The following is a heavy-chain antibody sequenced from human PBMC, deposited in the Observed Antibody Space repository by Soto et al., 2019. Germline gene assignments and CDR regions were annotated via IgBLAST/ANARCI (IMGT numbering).Heavy chain of an antibody. J-gene: IGHJ4*02. Sequence: EVSLRLSCSASGFTLSINAMHWVRQAPGKGLEYVSAISSNGGSTYYADSVKGRFTISRDNSKNTLYLQMSSLRAEDTAVYYCVNDQFSVDRAMVIQSLFDYWGEGTRITVSS. D-gene: IGHD5-18*01. CDR3: VNDQFSVDRAMVIQSLFDY. V-gene: IGHV3-64D*06. CDR2: ISSNGGST. CDR1: GFTLSINA.